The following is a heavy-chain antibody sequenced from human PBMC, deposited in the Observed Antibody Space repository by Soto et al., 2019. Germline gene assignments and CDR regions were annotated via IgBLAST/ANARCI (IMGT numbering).Heavy chain of an antibody. CDR3: AREYKQWLPRYQDYSYGMDV. D-gene: IGHD6-19*01. J-gene: IGHJ6*02. CDR1: GFTFSSYA. CDR2: ISYDGSNK. Sequence: GESLKISCAASGFTFSSYAMHWVRQAPGKGLEWVAVISYDGSNKYYADSVKGRFTISRDNSKNTLYLQMNSLRAEDTAVYYCAREYKQWLPRYQDYSYGMDVWGQGPTVTVSS. V-gene: IGHV3-30-3*01.